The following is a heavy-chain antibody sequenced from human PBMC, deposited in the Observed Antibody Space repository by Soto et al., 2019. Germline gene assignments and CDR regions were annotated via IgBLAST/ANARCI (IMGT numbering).Heavy chain of an antibody. CDR2: ISTSNGDT. V-gene: IGHV1-18*04. Sequence: QVQLVQSGAEVKKPGASVKVSCKASGYTFSTYGISWVRQAPGQGLEWMAWISTSNGDTHYAQKVQDRVSMTTDRFTSTAYMELRSLRSDDTAIYYWARDSAAHGPVFDYWGQGTPVTVSS. D-gene: IGHD6-13*01. J-gene: IGHJ4*02. CDR3: ARDSAAHGPVFDY. CDR1: GYTFSTYG.